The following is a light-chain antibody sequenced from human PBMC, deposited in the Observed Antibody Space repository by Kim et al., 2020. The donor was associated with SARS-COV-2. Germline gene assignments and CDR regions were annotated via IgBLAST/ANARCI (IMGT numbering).Light chain of an antibody. Sequence: APGRTARITREGNNLAPKTVHCYQPRPGQLPSLVIYFDRDRPSGIPERFSGSNSGNTATLTISRVEVGDEAFYHCQVWDSSTDHPVFGGGTQLTVL. CDR2: FDR. CDR1: NLAPKT. J-gene: IGLJ2*01. CDR3: QVWDSSTDHPV. V-gene: IGLV3-21*04.